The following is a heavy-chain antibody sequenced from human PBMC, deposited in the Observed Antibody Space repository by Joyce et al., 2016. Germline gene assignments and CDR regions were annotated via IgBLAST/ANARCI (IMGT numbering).Heavy chain of an antibody. CDR1: GFTLSSYD. CDR2: ISTTSSTI. CDR3: ANLGNWYFDL. V-gene: IGHV3-48*02. Sequence: EVQLVESGGGLVQPGGSLRISCVASGFTLSSYDMSWGSQVPGKGLGWVSYISTTSSTIYYADSVKGRFTVSRETVKNSLYLQMNSLRDEDTAVYYCANLGNWYFDLWGRGTLVTVSS. J-gene: IGHJ2*01.